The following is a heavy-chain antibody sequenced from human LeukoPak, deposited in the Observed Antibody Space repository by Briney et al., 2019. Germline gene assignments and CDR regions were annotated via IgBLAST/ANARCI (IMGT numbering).Heavy chain of an antibody. CDR3: ARAVYGFDAFDI. D-gene: IGHD4-17*01. J-gene: IGHJ3*02. Sequence: GGSLRLSWAASGFTFSSYSMNWVRQAPGKGLEWVSSISSSSSYIYYADSVKGRFTISRDNAKNSLYLQMNSLRAEDTAVYYCARAVYGFDAFDIWGQGTMVTVSS. CDR2: ISSSSSYI. CDR1: GFTFSSYS. V-gene: IGHV3-21*01.